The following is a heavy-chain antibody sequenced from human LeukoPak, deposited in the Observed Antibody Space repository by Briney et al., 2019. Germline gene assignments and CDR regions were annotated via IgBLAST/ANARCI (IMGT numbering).Heavy chain of an antibody. V-gene: IGHV3-23*01. CDR1: GFDFSHYG. J-gene: IGHJ6*02. D-gene: IGHD3-10*01. CDR3: AKTSTRVGYYYGMDV. Sequence: GGSLRLSCAASGFDFSHYGMSWVRQSPGKGLEWVSTFSGTSTLTYYADSVKGRFTISRDNSKNTLYLQMNSLRAEDTAVYYCAKTSTRVGYYYGMDVSGQGTTGTVS. CDR2: FSGTSTLT.